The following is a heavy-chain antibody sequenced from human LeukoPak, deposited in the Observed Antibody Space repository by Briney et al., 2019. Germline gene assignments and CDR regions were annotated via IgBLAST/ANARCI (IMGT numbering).Heavy chain of an antibody. J-gene: IGHJ4*02. D-gene: IGHD2/OR15-2a*01. Sequence: PSETLSLTCTVSGGSISSSSYYWGWIRQPPGKGLEWIGSIYYSGSTYYNPSLKSRVTISVDTSKNQFSLKLSSVTAADTAVYYCARDPRILSNSLPVGNDYWGQGTLVTVSS. CDR1: GGSISSSSYY. V-gene: IGHV4-39*01. CDR3: ARDPRILSNSLPVGNDY. CDR2: IYYSGST.